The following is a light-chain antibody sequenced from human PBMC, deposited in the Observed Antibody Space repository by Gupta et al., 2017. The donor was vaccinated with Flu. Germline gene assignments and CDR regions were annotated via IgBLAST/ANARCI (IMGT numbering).Light chain of an antibody. CDR2: GAS. J-gene: IGKJ1*01. CDR1: RSISGM. CDR3: QQYNNWTLT. V-gene: IGKV3-15*01. Sequence: PATLSASPGERATLACRASRSISGMLAWYQQKPGKAPSLLIYGASSRATGVPARFSGSASGTEFTLTISSLQSEDFAIYYCQQYNNWTLTFGQGTKVEIK.